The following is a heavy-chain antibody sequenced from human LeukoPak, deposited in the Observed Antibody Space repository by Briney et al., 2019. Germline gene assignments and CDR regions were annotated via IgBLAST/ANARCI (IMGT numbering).Heavy chain of an antibody. D-gene: IGHD6-19*01. V-gene: IGHV3-7*03. J-gene: IGHJ4*02. CDR2: IKQDGSVK. CDR3: VRHSNGWSEGTY. CDR1: GFIFSNHW. Sequence: GGSLRLSCAASGFIFSNHWMTWVRQAPGKGLEWVANIKQDGSVKHYVDSVKGRFTISRDNAKNSLYLQMNSLRAEDTAVYYCVRHSNGWSEGTYWGQGTLVTVTS.